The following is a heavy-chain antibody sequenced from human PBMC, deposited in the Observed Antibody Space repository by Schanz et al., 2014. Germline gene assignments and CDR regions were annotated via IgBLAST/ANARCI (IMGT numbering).Heavy chain of an antibody. CDR3: ARGGATRFDY. Sequence: VQLVESGGGVVQPGRSLRLSCAASGFTFSSYGMHWVRQAPGKGLEWVSYISSSSSTIYYADSVKGRFTISRDNAKNSLYLQMNSLRDEDTAVYYCARGGATRFDYWGQGTLVTVSS. CDR1: GFTFSSYG. J-gene: IGHJ4*02. V-gene: IGHV3-48*02. D-gene: IGHD1-26*01. CDR2: ISSSSSTI.